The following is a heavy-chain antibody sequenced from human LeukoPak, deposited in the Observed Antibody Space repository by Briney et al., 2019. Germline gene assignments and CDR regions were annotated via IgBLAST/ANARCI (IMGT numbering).Heavy chain of an antibody. V-gene: IGHV1-46*01. Sequence: GASVKVSCKASGYTFTTYYIHWVRQAPGQGLEWMGIINPSGGSTDYAQKFQGRVSMTRDKSTSTVYMDLSSLTSEDTAIYFCARYSSTFGALDIWGQGTMVTVSS. CDR2: INPSGGST. CDR1: GYTFTTYY. J-gene: IGHJ3*02. CDR3: ARYSSTFGALDI. D-gene: IGHD6-19*01.